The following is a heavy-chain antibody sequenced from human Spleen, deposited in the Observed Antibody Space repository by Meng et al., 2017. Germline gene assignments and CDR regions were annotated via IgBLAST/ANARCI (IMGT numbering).Heavy chain of an antibody. Sequence: GGSLRLSCAASGFTFSSYPIHWVRQAPAKGLEWVAVISYDGTNKYYADSVKGRFTISSDNSKNTLYLQMDSLRPEDTAVYYCARVGRYGYTSAWYDYWGQGTLVTVSS. CDR2: ISYDGTNK. CDR1: GFTFSSYP. D-gene: IGHD6-19*01. J-gene: IGHJ4*02. CDR3: ARVGRYGYTSAWYDY. V-gene: IGHV3-30*04.